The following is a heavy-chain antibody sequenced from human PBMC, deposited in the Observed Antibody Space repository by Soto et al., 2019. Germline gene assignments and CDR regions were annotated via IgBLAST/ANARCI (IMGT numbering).Heavy chain of an antibody. V-gene: IGHV3-23*01. CDR1: GITISNYP. CDR3: VKDDGGYPSTAPH. J-gene: IGHJ4*02. D-gene: IGHD3-22*01. Sequence: EVQLLESGGGLVQPGGSLRLSCAASGITISNYPMSWVRQAPGEGLDWVSGISGSGDRTYYADSANGRFTISKDISRNSLSLQLDSLGVEDTAVYFCVKDDGGYPSTAPHWGQGTLVTVSS. CDR2: ISGSGDRT.